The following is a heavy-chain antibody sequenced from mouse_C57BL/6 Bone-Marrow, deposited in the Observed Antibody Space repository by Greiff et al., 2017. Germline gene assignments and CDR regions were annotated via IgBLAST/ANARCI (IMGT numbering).Heavy chain of an antibody. CDR1: GFNIKDYY. CDR3: RWLLYAMDY. Sequence: EVKLMESGAELVRPGASVKLSCTASGFNIKDYYMHWVKQRPEQGLEWIGRIDPEDGGTEYAPKFQGKATITADTSSITAYLQLSSLNSEDTAVYYCRWLLYAMDYWGQGTSVTVSS. J-gene: IGHJ4*01. V-gene: IGHV14-1*01. D-gene: IGHD2-3*01. CDR2: IDPEDGGT.